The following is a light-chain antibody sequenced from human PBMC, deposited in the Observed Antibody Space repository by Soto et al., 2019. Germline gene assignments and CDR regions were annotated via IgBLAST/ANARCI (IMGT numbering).Light chain of an antibody. V-gene: IGKV1-5*02. CDR3: QQYKTYWT. J-gene: IGKJ1*01. CDR1: QRISTW. Sequence: DIQMTQSPSTLSASVGDRVTIICRASQRISTWLAWYQQKPGKAPKLLMYDASRLESGVPSRFSGSGSGTEFTLTISSLQPDDFATYYCQQYKTYWTFDQGTKVEIK. CDR2: DAS.